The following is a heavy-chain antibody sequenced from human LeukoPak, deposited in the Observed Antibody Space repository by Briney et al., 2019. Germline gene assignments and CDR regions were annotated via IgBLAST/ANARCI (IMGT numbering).Heavy chain of an antibody. J-gene: IGHJ5*02. V-gene: IGHV4-34*01. D-gene: IGHD2-8*01. CDR3: ARSPPGLSMGPGDL. CDR1: GGSFSGYY. CDR2: INHSGST. Sequence: PSETLSLTCAVYGGSFSGYYWSWIRQPPGKGLEWIGEINHSGSTNYNPSLKSRVTISVDTSENQFSLKLSSVTAADTAVYYCARSPPGLSMGPGDLWGHGTLVIVSS.